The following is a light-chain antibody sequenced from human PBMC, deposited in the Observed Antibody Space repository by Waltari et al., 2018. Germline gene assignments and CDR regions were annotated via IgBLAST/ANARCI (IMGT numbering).Light chain of an antibody. Sequence: EIVLTQSPATLSVSPGERATLSCRASQSVNAYLAWYQQKPGQAPRLLIYDTFNRATGIPARFRGSGSGTDFTLTISSLEPEDFAVYYCQQRDTWPYTFGQGTKVEFK. J-gene: IGKJ2*01. V-gene: IGKV3-11*01. CDR1: QSVNAY. CDR3: QQRDTWPYT. CDR2: DTF.